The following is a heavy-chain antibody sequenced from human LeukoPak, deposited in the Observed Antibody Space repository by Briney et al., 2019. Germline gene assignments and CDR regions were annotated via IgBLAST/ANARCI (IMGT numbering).Heavy chain of an antibody. CDR2: ISGSGGST. V-gene: IGHV3-23*01. CDR3: AKDAYPNYYDSSGPFDY. CDR1: GFTFSSYA. J-gene: IGHJ4*02. D-gene: IGHD3-22*01. Sequence: GGSLRLSCAASGFTFSSYAMSWVRQAPGKGLEWVSAISGSGGSTYYADSVKGRFTISRDNSKNTLYLQMNSLRAEDTAVYYCAKDAYPNYYDSSGPFDYWGQGTLSPSPQ.